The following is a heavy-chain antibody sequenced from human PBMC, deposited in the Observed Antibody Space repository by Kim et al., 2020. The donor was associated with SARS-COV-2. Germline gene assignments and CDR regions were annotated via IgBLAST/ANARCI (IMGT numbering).Heavy chain of an antibody. CDR1: GFTFSSYE. CDR3: ARDGPAKHDSSWYHYFDY. V-gene: IGHV3-48*03. CDR2: IVSSGATV. J-gene: IGHJ4*02. Sequence: VGSLRLSCAASGFTFSSYEMNWVRQAPGKGLEWISFIVSSGATVYYADSVRGRFTISRDNSKNSLSLEMNSLRAEDTAVYYCARDGPAKHDSSWYHYFDYWGQGTLVTVSS. D-gene: IGHD6-13*01.